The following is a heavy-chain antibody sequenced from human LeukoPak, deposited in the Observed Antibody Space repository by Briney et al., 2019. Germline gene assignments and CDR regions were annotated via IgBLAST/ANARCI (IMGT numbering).Heavy chain of an antibody. CDR3: ARGIEEYSKSSGWFDP. CDR1: GGTFNIYA. CDR2: IIPLFGSP. D-gene: IGHD6-6*01. Sequence: SVKVSCKASGGTFNIYAIYWVRQAPGQGLEWMGGIIPLFGSPNYAQKFQGRVTISADESTKTAYMELNSLRSEDTAVYYCARGIEEYSKSSGWFDPWGQGTLAIVSS. V-gene: IGHV1-69*13. J-gene: IGHJ5*02.